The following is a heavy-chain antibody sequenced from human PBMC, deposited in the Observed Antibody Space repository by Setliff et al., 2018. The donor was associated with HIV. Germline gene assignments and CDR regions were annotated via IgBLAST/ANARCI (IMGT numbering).Heavy chain of an antibody. CDR3: AREVNFDY. CDR2: IYIYNSGST. V-gene: IGHV4-59*01. J-gene: IGHJ4*02. CDR1: GGSFSGYY. Sequence: PSETLSLTCSVSGGSFSGYYWSWIRQPPGKGLEWIGYIYIYNSGSTNYNPSLTSRVTISVDTSRNQFSLKLTSATAADTAIYYCAREVNFDYWGQGTQVTVSS.